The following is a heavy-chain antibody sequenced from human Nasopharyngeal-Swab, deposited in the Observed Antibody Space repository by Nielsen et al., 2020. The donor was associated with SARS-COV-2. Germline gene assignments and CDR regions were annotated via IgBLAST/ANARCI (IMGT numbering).Heavy chain of an antibody. CDR3: ARAGIVGAPGDFDY. CDR2: IKSDGSST. Sequence: ESPKITSAASGFTFSSYWMHSVRQAPGNWLVWVSRIKSDGSSTTYADSVKGRFTISIDNANNTLYLQMNSLRAEDTAVYYCARAGIVGAPGDFDYWGQGTLVTVSS. CDR1: GFTFSSYW. V-gene: IGHV3-74*01. J-gene: IGHJ4*02. D-gene: IGHD1-26*01.